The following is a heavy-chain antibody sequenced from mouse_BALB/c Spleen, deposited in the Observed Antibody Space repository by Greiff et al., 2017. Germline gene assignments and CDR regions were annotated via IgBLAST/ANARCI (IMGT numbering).Heavy chain of an antibody. V-gene: IGHV3-5*02. CDR3: ARDSYGNGFAY. J-gene: IGHJ3*01. CDR2: IYYSGTI. Sequence: EVKLQESGPGLVKPSQTVSLTCTVTGISITTGNYRWSWIRQFPGNKLEWIGYIYYSGTITYNPSLTSRTTITRDTSKNQFFLEMNSLTAEDTATYYCARDSYGNGFAYWGQGTLVTVSA. D-gene: IGHD2-1*01. CDR1: GISITTGNYR.